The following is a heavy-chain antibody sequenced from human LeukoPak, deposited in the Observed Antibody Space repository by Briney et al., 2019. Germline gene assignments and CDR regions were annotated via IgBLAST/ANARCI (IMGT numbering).Heavy chain of an antibody. CDR3: AREGGADAFDI. J-gene: IGHJ3*02. Sequence: SGGSLRLSCAASGFTFSSYAMSWVRQAPGKGLEWVSYISSSGSTIYYADSVKGRFTISRDNAKNSLYLQMNSLRAEDTAVYYCAREGGADAFDIWGQGTMVTVSS. CDR1: GFTFSSYA. CDR2: ISSSGSTI. V-gene: IGHV3-48*04. D-gene: IGHD3-10*01.